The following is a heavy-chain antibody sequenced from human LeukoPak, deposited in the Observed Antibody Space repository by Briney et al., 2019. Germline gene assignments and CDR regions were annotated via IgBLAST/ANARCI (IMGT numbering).Heavy chain of an antibody. CDR1: GFTFSSYW. Sequence: GGSLRLSCAASGFTFSSYWMSWVRQAPGKGLEWVSGISWNSGRIDYADSVKGRFTISRDNAKNSLYLRMNSLRAEDTALYYCAKDSLNGAAAGDFDYWGQGTLVTVSS. V-gene: IGHV3-9*01. CDR3: AKDSLNGAAAGDFDY. J-gene: IGHJ4*02. CDR2: ISWNSGRI. D-gene: IGHD6-13*01.